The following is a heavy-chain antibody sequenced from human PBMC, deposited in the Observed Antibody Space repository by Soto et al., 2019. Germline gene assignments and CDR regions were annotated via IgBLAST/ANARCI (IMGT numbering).Heavy chain of an antibody. CDR2: IYYSGST. CDR3: ARSDYYFYGMDV. V-gene: IGHV4-31*03. Sequence: QVQLQEAGPGLGKPSPTLSLTCTVSGGSISSGGYYWSWIRQHPGKGLEWIGYIYYSGSTYYNPSLKSRVTISVDTSKIQFSLKLSSVTAADTAVYYSARSDYYFYGMDVWGQGTPVTVSS. J-gene: IGHJ6*02. CDR1: GGSISSGGYY.